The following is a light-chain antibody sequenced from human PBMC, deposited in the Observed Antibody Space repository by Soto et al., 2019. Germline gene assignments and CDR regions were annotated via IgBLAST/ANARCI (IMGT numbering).Light chain of an antibody. CDR3: QHYNSYSEA. J-gene: IGKJ1*01. V-gene: IGKV1-5*03. CDR2: KAS. Sequence: DIHMTHSPSTLSGSVGDRVTITCRASQTISSWLAWYQQKPGKAPKLLIYKASTLKSGVPSRLSGSGSGTEFTLTISSLQPDDFATYYCQHYNSYSEAFGQGNKVEIX. CDR1: QTISSW.